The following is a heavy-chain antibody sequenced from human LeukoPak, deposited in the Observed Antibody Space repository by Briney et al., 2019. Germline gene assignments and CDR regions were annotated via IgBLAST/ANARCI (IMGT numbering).Heavy chain of an antibody. CDR3: ARQRDSSGYPIDY. CDR1: GGTFSSYA. J-gene: IGHJ4*02. Sequence: SVKVSCKASGGTFSSYAISWVRQAPGQGLEWMGRIIPIFGTANYAQKFQGRVTITTDVSTSTAYMELSSLRSEDTAVYYCARQRDSSGYPIDYWGQGTLVTVSS. V-gene: IGHV1-69*05. D-gene: IGHD3-22*01. CDR2: IIPIFGTA.